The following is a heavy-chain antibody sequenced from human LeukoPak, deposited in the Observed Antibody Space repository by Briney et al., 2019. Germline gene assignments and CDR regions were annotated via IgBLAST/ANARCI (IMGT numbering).Heavy chain of an antibody. D-gene: IGHD3-22*01. CDR1: GSPFTGYY. CDR3: ARTYPDSSGYYYDY. J-gene: IGHJ4*02. Sequence: APVKVCCKASGSPFTGYYMHWVRQAPGQGLEWRGWINPNSGGTNYAQKFQGRVTMTRATSISTAYMETSRLRYDDTAVYYCARTYPDSSGYYYDYWGQGALVTVSS. V-gene: IGHV1-2*02. CDR2: INPNSGGT.